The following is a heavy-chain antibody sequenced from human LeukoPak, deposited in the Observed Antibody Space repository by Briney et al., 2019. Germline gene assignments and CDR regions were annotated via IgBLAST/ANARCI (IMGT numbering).Heavy chain of an antibody. J-gene: IGHJ4*02. CDR1: GCTFSSYS. CDR3: VKDRSFGVAGGYFDY. Sequence: GGSLTLSCSASGCTFSSYSMHWVRQPPGKGLECVSAISSNGGSTYYAYSVKGRFTISRDNSTNTLYLQMSSLRAEATAVYYCVKDRSFGVAGGYFDYWGQGTLVTVSS. V-gene: IGHV3-64D*06. CDR2: ISSNGGST. D-gene: IGHD3-3*01.